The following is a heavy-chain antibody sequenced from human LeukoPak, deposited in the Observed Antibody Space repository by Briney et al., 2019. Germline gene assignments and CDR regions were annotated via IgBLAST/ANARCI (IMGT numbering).Heavy chain of an antibody. V-gene: IGHV3-23*01. D-gene: IGHD2-2*01. J-gene: IGHJ4*02. CDR1: GFTFSSYA. Sequence: PGGSLRLSCAASGFTFSSYAMSWVRQAPGKGLEWVSAISGSGGSTYYADSVKGRFTVSRDNSKDTLYLQMNSLRAEDTAVYYCAKHARADYYFDYWGQGTLVTVSS. CDR2: ISGSGGST. CDR3: AKHARADYYFDY.